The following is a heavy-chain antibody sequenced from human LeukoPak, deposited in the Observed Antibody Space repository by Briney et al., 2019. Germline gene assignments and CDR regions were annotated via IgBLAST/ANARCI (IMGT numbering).Heavy chain of an antibody. CDR2: ISPYNGNT. Sequence: ASVKVPCKASGYTLSRYGISWVRQAPGQGLEWMGWISPYNGNTNYAQKFQGRVTMTTDTSKTTAYMELRSLRSDDTALYYCARDRGDSGWYGENDYWGQGTLVIVSS. CDR3: ARDRGDSGWYGENDY. V-gene: IGHV1-18*01. D-gene: IGHD6-19*01. CDR1: GYTLSRYG. J-gene: IGHJ4*02.